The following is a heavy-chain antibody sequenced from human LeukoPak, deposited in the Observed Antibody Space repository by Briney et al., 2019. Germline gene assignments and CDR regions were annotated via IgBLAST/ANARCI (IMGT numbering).Heavy chain of an antibody. CDR3: ARGEYSSGWYWFDP. Sequence: ASVKVSCKTTGYTFNSYGNSWVRQVPGQGLEWMGWISAYNGNTNYAQKLQGRVTMTTDTSTSTAYMELRSLRSDDTAVYYCARGEYSSGWYWFDPWGQGTLVTVSS. CDR2: ISAYNGNT. V-gene: IGHV1-18*01. D-gene: IGHD6-19*01. J-gene: IGHJ5*02. CDR1: GYTFNSYG.